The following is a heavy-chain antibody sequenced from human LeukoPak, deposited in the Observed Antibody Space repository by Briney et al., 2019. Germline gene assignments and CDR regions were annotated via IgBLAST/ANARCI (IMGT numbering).Heavy chain of an antibody. J-gene: IGHJ4*02. D-gene: IGHD7-27*01. Sequence: ASVKVSCKASGYTFTGYYLHWVRQAPGQGLEWTGWIKPDSGDTHYVQKFQGRVTMTRDTSITTAYMELSLRTDDTAVYYCAKFDQDWGTFDYWGQGTVVTVSS. CDR3: AKFDQDWGTFDY. CDR2: IKPDSGDT. V-gene: IGHV1-2*02. CDR1: GYTFTGYY.